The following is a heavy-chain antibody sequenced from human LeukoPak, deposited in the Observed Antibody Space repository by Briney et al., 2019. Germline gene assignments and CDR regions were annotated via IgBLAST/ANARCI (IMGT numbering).Heavy chain of an antibody. Sequence: GGSLRLSCAASGFTFSSYWMSWVRQAPGKGLEWVANIKQDGSEKYYVDSVKGRFTISRDNAKNSLYLQMNSLRAEDTAVYYCANSYYDFWSGPRPSYYYYGMDVWGQGTTVTVSS. CDR2: IKQDGSEK. J-gene: IGHJ6*02. CDR1: GFTFSSYW. CDR3: ANSYYDFWSGPRPSYYYYGMDV. D-gene: IGHD3-3*01. V-gene: IGHV3-7*01.